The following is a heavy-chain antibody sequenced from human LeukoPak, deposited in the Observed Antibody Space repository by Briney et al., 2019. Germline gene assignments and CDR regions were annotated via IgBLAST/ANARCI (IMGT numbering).Heavy chain of an antibody. CDR3: ANTEGYSSSWYENYFDY. Sequence: PGGSLRLSCAASGFTFSSYAMSWVRQAPGKGLERVSAISGSGGSTYYADSVKGRFTISRDNSKNTLYLQMNSLRAEDTAVYYCANTEGYSSSWYENYFDYWGQGTLVTVSS. CDR1: GFTFSSYA. J-gene: IGHJ4*02. D-gene: IGHD6-13*01. V-gene: IGHV3-23*01. CDR2: ISGSGGST.